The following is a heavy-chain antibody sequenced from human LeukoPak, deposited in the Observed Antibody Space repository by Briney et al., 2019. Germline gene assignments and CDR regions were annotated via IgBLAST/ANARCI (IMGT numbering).Heavy chain of an antibody. J-gene: IGHJ4*02. D-gene: IGHD1-26*01. CDR1: GFTFSSYA. V-gene: IGHV3-48*04. Sequence: GSLRLSCEASGFTFSSYAMNWVRQAPGKGLEWVSYISGSSSSITYADSVKGRFTSSRDNAKNSLYLQMNSLRAEDTAVYYCARDRVGATEFDYWGQGTLVTVSS. CDR3: ARDRVGATEFDY. CDR2: ISGSSSSI.